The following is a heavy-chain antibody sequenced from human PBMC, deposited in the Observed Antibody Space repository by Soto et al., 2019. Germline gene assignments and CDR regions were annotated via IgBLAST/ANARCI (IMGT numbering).Heavy chain of an antibody. CDR3: AKRMGPKDS. V-gene: IGHV3-23*01. CDR1: GFTTNKHA. CDR2: ISDSGADK. Sequence: EVQLLESGGGLIQRWGSLRLSCAVSGFTTNKHAMRWVRQAPEKGLGWVAGISDSGADKFYAESVRGRFSISRDGSRNTVYLQMSDLRPDGTAIYYCAKRMGPKDSCGQGPTVAVSS. D-gene: IGHD2-15*01. J-gene: IGHJ4*02.